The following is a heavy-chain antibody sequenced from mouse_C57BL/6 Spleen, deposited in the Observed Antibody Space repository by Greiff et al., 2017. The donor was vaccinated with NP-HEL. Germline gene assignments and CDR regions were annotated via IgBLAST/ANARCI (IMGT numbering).Heavy chain of an antibody. CDR1: GYAFSSSW. Sequence: QVQLQQSGPELVKPGASVKISCKASGYAFSSSWMNWVKQRPGKGLEWIGRIYPGDGATNYNGKFKGKATLTADKSSSTAYMQLSSLTSEDSAVYFCARTHYGSSLDDWGKGTTLTVSS. CDR3: ARTHYGSSLDD. J-gene: IGHJ2*01. D-gene: IGHD1-1*01. V-gene: IGHV1-82*01. CDR2: IYPGDGAT.